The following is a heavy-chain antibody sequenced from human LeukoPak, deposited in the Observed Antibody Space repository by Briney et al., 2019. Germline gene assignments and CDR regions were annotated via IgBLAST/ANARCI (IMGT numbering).Heavy chain of an antibody. D-gene: IGHD2-2*01. V-gene: IGHV1-18*01. Sequence: GASVKVSCKASGYTFTSYGISWVLQAPGQGLEWMGWISAYNGNTNYAQKLQGRVTMTTDTSTSTAYMELRSLRSDDTAVYYCARDQDCSSTSCYTYYFDYWGQGTLVTVSS. CDR2: ISAYNGNT. J-gene: IGHJ4*02. CDR3: ARDQDCSSTSCYTYYFDY. CDR1: GYTFTSYG.